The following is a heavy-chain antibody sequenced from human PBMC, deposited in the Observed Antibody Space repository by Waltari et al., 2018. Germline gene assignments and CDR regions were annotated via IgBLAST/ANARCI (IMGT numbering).Heavy chain of an antibody. CDR1: GGSISSSSYY. CDR3: ATIASPGIAGAGTCY. V-gene: IGHV4-39*07. CDR2: IYYSGST. D-gene: IGHD6-19*01. J-gene: IGHJ4*02. Sequence: QLQLQESGPGLVKPSETLSLTCTVSGGSISSSSYYWAWIRQPPWKGLELIGSIYYSGSTYYNRSLKSLVTRAVDTSKNQSSLSLSAVTAADTAVYYCATIASPGIAGAGTCYWGQGTLVTVSS.